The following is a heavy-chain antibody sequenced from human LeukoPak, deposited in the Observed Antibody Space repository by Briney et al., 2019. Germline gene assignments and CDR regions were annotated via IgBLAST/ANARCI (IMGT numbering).Heavy chain of an antibody. Sequence: PSETLSLTCSVSDGSMNSDYWTWIRQPPGKGLEWMGYIYFSGSTDYNPSLRSRVTISVDRSKNQFSLKLRSVTAADTAIYYCARHWTNGGNNWFDPWSQGTLVTVSS. J-gene: IGHJ5*02. D-gene: IGHD3-16*01. CDR3: ARHWTNGGNNWFDP. CDR2: IYFSGST. V-gene: IGHV4-59*08. CDR1: DGSMNSDY.